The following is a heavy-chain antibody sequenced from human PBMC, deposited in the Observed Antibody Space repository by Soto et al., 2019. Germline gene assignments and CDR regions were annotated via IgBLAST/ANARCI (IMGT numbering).Heavy chain of an antibody. Sequence: GESLKISXKGSGYSFTSYWIGWVRQMPGKGLEWMGIIYPGDSDTRYSPSFQGQVTISADKSISTAYLQWSSLKASDTAMYYCVRSVEMATIKDAFDIWGQGTMVTVSS. CDR1: GYSFTSYW. J-gene: IGHJ3*02. CDR3: VRSVEMATIKDAFDI. V-gene: IGHV5-51*01. CDR2: IYPGDSDT. D-gene: IGHD5-12*01.